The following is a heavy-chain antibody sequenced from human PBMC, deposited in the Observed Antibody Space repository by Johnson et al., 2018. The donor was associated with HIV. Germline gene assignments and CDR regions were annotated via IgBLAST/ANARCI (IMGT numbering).Heavy chain of an antibody. D-gene: IGHD3/OR15-3a*01. CDR1: GFTFDDYA. CDR2: ISWTSASV. Sequence: VQLVESGGGVVRPGGSLRLSCAASGFTFDDYAMHWVRQAPGKGLEWVSGISWTSASVAYADSVKGRFTVSRDNAKNSLYLQMNSLRAEDTAVYYCARDGLAANAFDTWGQGTMVTVSS. V-gene: IGHV3-9*01. J-gene: IGHJ3*02. CDR3: ARDGLAANAFDT.